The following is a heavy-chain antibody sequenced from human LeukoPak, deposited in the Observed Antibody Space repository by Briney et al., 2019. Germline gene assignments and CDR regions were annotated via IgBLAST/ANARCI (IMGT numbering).Heavy chain of an antibody. V-gene: IGHV4-34*01. CDR1: GGSFSGYY. J-gene: IGHJ5*02. Sequence: SETLSLTCAVYGGSFSGYYWSWIRQPPGKGLEWIGGINHSGSTNYNPSLKSRVTISVDTSKNQFSLKLSSVTAADTAVYYCARGGALVSSWYYSDWFDPWGQGTLVTVSS. CDR3: ARGGALVSSWYYSDWFDP. CDR2: INHSGST. D-gene: IGHD6-13*01.